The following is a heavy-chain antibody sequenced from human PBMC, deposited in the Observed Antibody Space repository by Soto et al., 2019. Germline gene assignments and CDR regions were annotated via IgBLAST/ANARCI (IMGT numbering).Heavy chain of an antibody. Sequence: PGGSLRLSCAASGFTFSRYWMSWVRQAPGKGLEWVANIKQDGSEKYYVDSVKGRFTISRDNAKNSLYLQMNSLRAEDTAVYYCLGDMWGMDVWGQGTTVTVSS. D-gene: IGHD2-21*01. J-gene: IGHJ6*02. CDR3: LGDMWGMDV. CDR1: GFTFSRYW. V-gene: IGHV3-7*04. CDR2: IKQDGSEK.